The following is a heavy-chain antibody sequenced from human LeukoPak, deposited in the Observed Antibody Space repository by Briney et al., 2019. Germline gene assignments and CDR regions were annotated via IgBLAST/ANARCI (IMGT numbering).Heavy chain of an antibody. CDR1: GFTFSSYG. CDR2: ISYDGSNK. Sequence: PGGSLRLSRAASGFTFSSYGIHWVRQAPGKGLEWVAVISYDGSNKYYADSVKGRFTISRDNSKNTLYLQMNSLRAEDTAVYYCARDLVAAAGANFWGQGTLVTVAS. D-gene: IGHD6-13*01. V-gene: IGHV3-30*03. J-gene: IGHJ4*02. CDR3: ARDLVAAAGANF.